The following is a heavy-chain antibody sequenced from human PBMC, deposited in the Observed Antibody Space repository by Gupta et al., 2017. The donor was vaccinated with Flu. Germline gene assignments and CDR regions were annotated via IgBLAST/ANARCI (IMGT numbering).Heavy chain of an antibody. Sequence: QVQLQQWGAGLLKPSETLSLTCAVYGGSFSGYYWSWIRQTPGKGLEWIGEINHSGSTNYNPSLKSRVTISVDTSKNQFSLKLSSVTAADTAVYYCARGQHRTGGQLVHPLGYYGMDVWGQGTTVTVSS. V-gene: IGHV4-34*01. J-gene: IGHJ6*02. D-gene: IGHD6-6*01. CDR2: INHSGST. CDR1: GGSFSGYY. CDR3: ARGQHRTGGQLVHPLGYYGMDV.